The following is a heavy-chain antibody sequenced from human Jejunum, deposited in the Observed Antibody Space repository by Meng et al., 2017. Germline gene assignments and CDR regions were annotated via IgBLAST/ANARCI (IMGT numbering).Heavy chain of an antibody. CDR2: IYYTGGT. V-gene: IGHV4-31*03. J-gene: IGHJ4*02. CDR3: ARDHWGSLDY. D-gene: IGHD7-27*01. CDR1: CGSISIGGYY. Sequence: QESGPGLVKTSPTRSLPCPFSCGSISIGGYYWSWIRQHPGKGMEWIGYIYYTGGTYYNPSLRSRVTISVDTSKNQFSLKLTSVTAADTAVYYCARDHWGSLDYWGQGVLVTVSS.